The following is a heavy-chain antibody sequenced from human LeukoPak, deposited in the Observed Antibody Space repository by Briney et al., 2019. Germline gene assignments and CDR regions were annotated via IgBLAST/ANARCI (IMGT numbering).Heavy chain of an antibody. Sequence: GESLKISCKGSGYSFTSYWIGWVRQMPGKGLGWMGIIYPGDSDTRYSPSSQGQVTISADKSISTAYLQWSSLKASDTAMYYCARQEVYYDSSGTKGGDWFDPWGQGTLVTVSS. CDR1: GYSFTSYW. CDR3: ARQEVYYDSSGTKGGDWFDP. CDR2: IYPGDSDT. J-gene: IGHJ5*02. D-gene: IGHD3-22*01. V-gene: IGHV5-51*01.